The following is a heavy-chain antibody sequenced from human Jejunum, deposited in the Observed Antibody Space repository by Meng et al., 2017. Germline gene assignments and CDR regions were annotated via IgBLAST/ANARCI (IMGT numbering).Heavy chain of an antibody. CDR3: ARKAVAVGTFDY. V-gene: IGHV6-1*01. CDR2: TYYRSKWSS. CDR1: GDSVSSNSAA. J-gene: IGHJ4*02. D-gene: IGHD6-19*01. Sequence: QVQLPQSGPGPGKPSQTLSLTCAISGDSVSSNSAAWNWIRQSPSRGLEWLGRTYYRSKWSSDYAVSVRSRITINADTSKNQFSLQLNSVTPEDTAVYYCARKAVAVGTFDYWGQGTLVTVFS.